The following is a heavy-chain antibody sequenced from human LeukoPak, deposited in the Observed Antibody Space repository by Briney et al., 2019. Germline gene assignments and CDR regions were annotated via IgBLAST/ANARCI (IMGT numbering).Heavy chain of an antibody. CDR3: ARGGDYGDY. J-gene: IGHJ4*02. Sequence: GGSLRLSCAASGFTFSNYGMHWVRQAPGKGLEWVAVIWFDGTNKYYADSVRGRFTISRDNSKNSLYLQMNSLRDEDTAVYYCARGGDYGDYWGQGTLVTVSS. CDR2: IWFDGTNK. V-gene: IGHV3-33*01. CDR1: GFTFSNYG.